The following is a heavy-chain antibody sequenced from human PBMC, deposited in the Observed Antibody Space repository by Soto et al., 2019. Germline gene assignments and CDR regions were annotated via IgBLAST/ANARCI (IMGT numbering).Heavy chain of an antibody. Sequence: SVKVSCKASGGTFSSYAISWVRQAPGQGLEWMGGIIPIFGTANYAQKFQGRVTITADKSTSTAYMELSSLRSEDTAVYYCAGDLHGPITFGGVIGDAFDIWGQGTMVTVSS. J-gene: IGHJ3*02. CDR3: AGDLHGPITFGGVIGDAFDI. CDR2: IIPIFGTA. D-gene: IGHD3-16*02. CDR1: GGTFSSYA. V-gene: IGHV1-69*06.